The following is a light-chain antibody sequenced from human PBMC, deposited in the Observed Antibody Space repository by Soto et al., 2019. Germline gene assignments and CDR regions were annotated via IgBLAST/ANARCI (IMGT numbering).Light chain of an antibody. CDR2: DVS. Sequence: QSALTQPASVSGSPGQSITISCTGTSSDVGCYNYVSRYQQHPGKAPKLMIYDVSNRPAGVSNRFSGSKSGNTASLTISGLQAEDDADYYCSSYTSSSTLVFGGGTKLTVL. CDR3: SSYTSSSTLV. CDR1: SSDVGCYNY. V-gene: IGLV2-14*01. J-gene: IGLJ2*01.